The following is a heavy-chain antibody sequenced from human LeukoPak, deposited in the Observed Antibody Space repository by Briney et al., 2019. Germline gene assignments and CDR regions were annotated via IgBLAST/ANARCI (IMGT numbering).Heavy chain of an antibody. Sequence: GRSLRLSCAASGFTFYDYAMHWVPPAPGEGLEWVSGISWNSGSIDYADSVKGRFTISRDNAKNSLYLQMNSLRAEDSALYYCAKEGSYGSGSYNYYGMDVWGQGTTVTVSS. CDR3: AKEGSYGSGSYNYYGMDV. D-gene: IGHD3-10*01. J-gene: IGHJ6*02. CDR1: GFTFYDYA. V-gene: IGHV3-9*01. CDR2: ISWNSGSI.